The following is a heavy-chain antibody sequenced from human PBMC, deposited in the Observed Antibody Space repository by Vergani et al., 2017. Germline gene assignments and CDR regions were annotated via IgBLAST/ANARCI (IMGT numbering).Heavy chain of an antibody. CDR2: FDPEDGET. CDR1: GGTFSSYA. CDR3: ATDEGRGYFQH. Sequence: QVQLVQSGAEVKKPGASVKVSCKASGGTFSSYAISWVRQAPGKGLEWMGGFDPEDGETIYAQKFQGRVTMTEDTSTDTAYMELSSLRSEDTAVYYCATDEGRGYFQHWGQGTLVTVSS. V-gene: IGHV1-24*01. J-gene: IGHJ1*01.